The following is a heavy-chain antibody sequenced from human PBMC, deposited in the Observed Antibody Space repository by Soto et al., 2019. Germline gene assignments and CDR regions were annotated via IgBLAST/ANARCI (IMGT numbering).Heavy chain of an antibody. CDR3: ARDPDYGDDPFYFDY. CDR2: IYYSGST. Sequence: SETLSLTXTVSGGSVSSGRYYWSWIRQPQGKGLEWLGYIYYSGSTNYNPSLKSRVTISVDTSKNQFSLKLSSVTAADTAVYYCARDPDYGDDPFYFDYWGQGTLVTVSS. CDR1: GGSVSSGRYY. V-gene: IGHV4-61*01. D-gene: IGHD4-17*01. J-gene: IGHJ4*02.